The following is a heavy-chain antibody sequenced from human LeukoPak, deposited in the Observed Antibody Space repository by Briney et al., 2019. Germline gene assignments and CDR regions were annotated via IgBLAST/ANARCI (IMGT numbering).Heavy chain of an antibody. CDR1: GGSISSGGYY. V-gene: IGHV4-30-2*01. CDR3: ARDDSSSSMRGVDY. J-gene: IGHJ4*02. D-gene: IGHD6-6*01. Sequence: SETLSLTFTVSGGSISSGGYYWSWIRQPPGKGLEWIGYIYHSGSTYYNPSLKSRVTISVDRSKNQFSLKLSSVTAADTAVYYCARDDSSSSMRGVDYWGQGTLVTVSS. CDR2: IYHSGST.